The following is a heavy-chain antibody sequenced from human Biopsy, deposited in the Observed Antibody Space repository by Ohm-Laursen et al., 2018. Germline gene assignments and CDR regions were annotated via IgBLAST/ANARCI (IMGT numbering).Heavy chain of an antibody. J-gene: IGHJ3*01. V-gene: IGHV3-21*06. CDR2: ISETSSHI. CDR1: GFSVSSYD. Sequence: SLRLSCTASGFSVSSYDMNWVRQAPGKGLEWISYISETSSHIYDADSVRGRFTISRDNAKDSLFLQMNSLRVEDTAVYYCVREMSHESTIRDSFDLWGQGTMVTVSS. D-gene: IGHD5/OR15-5a*01. CDR3: VREMSHESTIRDSFDL.